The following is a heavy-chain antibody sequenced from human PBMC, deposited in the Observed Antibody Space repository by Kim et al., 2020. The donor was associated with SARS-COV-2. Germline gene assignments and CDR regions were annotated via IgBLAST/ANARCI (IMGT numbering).Heavy chain of an antibody. CDR2: ISGDGGST. D-gene: IGHD3-16*01. V-gene: IGHV3-43*02. CDR1: GFTFCGYA. CDR3: AKDSGELCKLYYFDY. Sequence: GGSLRLSCAASGFTFCGYAMHWVRQAPGKGLEWVSLISGDGGSTYYADSVKGRFTISRDNSKNSLYLQMNSLRTEDTALYYCAKDSGELCKLYYFDYWGQGTLVTVSS. J-gene: IGHJ4*02.